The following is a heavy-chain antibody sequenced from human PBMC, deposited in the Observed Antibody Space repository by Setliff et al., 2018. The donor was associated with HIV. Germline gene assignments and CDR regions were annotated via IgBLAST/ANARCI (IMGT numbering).Heavy chain of an antibody. CDR1: GGSISTYY. CDR3: ARVQMAYAAFDV. CDR2: IYFTGSS. D-gene: IGHD4-17*01. Sequence: SETLSLTCTVAGGSISTYYWSWIRQPPGKGLGWIGSIYFTGSSDNNPSLKSRVTLSVDTSKHQFSLKLSSVTAADTAVYYCARVQMAYAAFDVWGQGTMVTVSS. V-gene: IGHV4-59*01. J-gene: IGHJ3*01.